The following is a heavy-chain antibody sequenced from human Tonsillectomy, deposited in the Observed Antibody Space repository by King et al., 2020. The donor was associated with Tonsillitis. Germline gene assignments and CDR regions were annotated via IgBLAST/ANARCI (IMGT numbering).Heavy chain of an antibody. CDR3: ATLSRLLPHGAFDI. J-gene: IGHJ3*02. Sequence: VQLVESGAEVKKPGESLKISCKGSGSSLSTSWIGWVRQVPGKGLEWMGIIYPSDSDTKYSPSFQGQVTISADRSITTAYLQWSSLKASDTAMYYCATLSRLLPHGAFDIWGQGTMLTVSS. CDR2: IYPSDSDT. V-gene: IGHV5-51*01. CDR1: GSSLSTSW. D-gene: IGHD3-22*01.